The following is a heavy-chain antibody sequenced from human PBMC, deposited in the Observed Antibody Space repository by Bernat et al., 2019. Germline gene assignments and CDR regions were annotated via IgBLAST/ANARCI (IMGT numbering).Heavy chain of an antibody. J-gene: IGHJ3*02. CDR2: IKQDGSEK. Sequence: EVQLVESGGGLAQPGGSLRPSCAVFGLTFSSYWMSWVRQAPGKGPEWVANIKQDGSEKYYVNTVNGRFTISRDNATNSLYLQMNCLRDVDTSMYYCARGYYDSSGYCYAFGIWGQGTMVTVSA. D-gene: IGHD3-22*01. CDR3: ARGYYDSSGYCYAFGI. V-gene: IGHV3-7*03. CDR1: GLTFSSYW.